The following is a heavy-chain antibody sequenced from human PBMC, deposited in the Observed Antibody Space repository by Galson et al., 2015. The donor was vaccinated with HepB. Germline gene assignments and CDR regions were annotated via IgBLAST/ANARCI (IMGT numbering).Heavy chain of an antibody. V-gene: IGHV2-5*02. CDR3: AHIPPAYGSGSYFPPEDWFDP. J-gene: IGHJ5*02. CDR2: IYWDDDK. D-gene: IGHD3-10*01. CDR1: GFSLSTSGVG. Sequence: PALVKPTQTLTLTCTFSGFSLSTSGVGVGWIRQPPGKALEWLALIYWDDDKRYSPSLKSRLTITKDTSKNQVVLTMTNMDPVDTATYYCAHIPPAYGSGSYFPPEDWFDPWGQGTLVTVSS.